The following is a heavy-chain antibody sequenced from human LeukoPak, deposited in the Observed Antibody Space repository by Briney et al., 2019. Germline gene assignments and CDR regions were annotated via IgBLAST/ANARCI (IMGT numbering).Heavy chain of an antibody. D-gene: IGHD6-19*01. CDR3: AKITEGYSSGWYDYYYYYMDV. CDR2: INPNSGGT. CDR1: GYTFTGYY. Sequence: ASVKVSCKASGYTFTGYYMHWVRQAPGQGLEWMGWINPNSGGTNYAQKLQGRVTMTTDTSTSTAYMELRSLRSDDTAVYYCAKITEGYSSGWYDYYYYYMDVWGKGTTVTISS. V-gene: IGHV1-2*02. J-gene: IGHJ6*03.